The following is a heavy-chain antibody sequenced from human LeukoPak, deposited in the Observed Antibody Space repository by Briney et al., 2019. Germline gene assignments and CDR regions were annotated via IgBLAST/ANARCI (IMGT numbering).Heavy chain of an antibody. CDR2: ISDSGGST. V-gene: IGHV3-23*01. D-gene: IGHD5-12*01. Sequence: SGGSLRLSCAASRFTFSSYAMSWVRQAPGKGLEWVSGISDSGGSTYYADSVKGRFTISRDNSKNTLYLQMNSLRAEDTAVYYCARGLRMDSGYAPLTSWGQGTLVTVSS. CDR1: RFTFSSYA. J-gene: IGHJ4*02. CDR3: ARGLRMDSGYAPLTS.